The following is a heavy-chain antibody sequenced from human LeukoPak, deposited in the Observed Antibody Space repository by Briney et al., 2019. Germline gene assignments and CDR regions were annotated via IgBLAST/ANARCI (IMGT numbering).Heavy chain of an antibody. D-gene: IGHD3-16*01. CDR3: AKDAQPRSRWFDP. V-gene: IGHV3-23*01. CDR1: GFTFSSTS. Sequence: GGSLRLSCAASGFTFSSTSMSWVRQAPGKGLEWVAVTVGGGDGIYYADSVKGRFTISRDNSNNTLYLQMNSLRAEDTAMYYCAKDAQPRSRWFDPWGQGTLVTVSS. J-gene: IGHJ5*02. CDR2: TVGGGDGI.